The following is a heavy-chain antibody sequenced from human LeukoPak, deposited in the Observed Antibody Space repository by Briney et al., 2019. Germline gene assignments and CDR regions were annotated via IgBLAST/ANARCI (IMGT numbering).Heavy chain of an antibody. CDR1: GGSISSYY. CDR2: IYYSGST. D-gene: IGHD2-21*02. J-gene: IGHJ5*02. CDR3: ARGLLFPWFDP. V-gene: IGHV4-59*01. Sequence: PSETLSLTCTVSGGSISSYYWSWIRQPPGKGLEWIGYIYYSGSTNYNPSLKSRVTISVDTSKNQFSLKLSSVTAADTAVYYCARGLLFPWFDPWGQGTLVTVSS.